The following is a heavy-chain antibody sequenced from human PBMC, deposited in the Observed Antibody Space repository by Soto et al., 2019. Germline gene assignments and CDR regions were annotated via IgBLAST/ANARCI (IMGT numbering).Heavy chain of an antibody. D-gene: IGHD7-27*01. CDR3: AHSLIPNWGSRGAFDY. CDR1: GFSLSTSGVG. Sequence: QITLKESGPTLVKPTQTLTLTCTFSGFSLSTSGVGVGWIRQPPGKALEWLALIYWDDDKRYSPSLKSRLTIPKXTXKXXVVLTMTNMDPVDTATYYCAHSLIPNWGSRGAFDYWGQGTLVTVSS. CDR2: IYWDDDK. J-gene: IGHJ4*02. V-gene: IGHV2-5*02.